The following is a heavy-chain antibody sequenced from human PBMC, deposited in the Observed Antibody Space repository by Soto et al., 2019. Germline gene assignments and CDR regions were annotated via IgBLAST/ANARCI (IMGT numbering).Heavy chain of an antibody. J-gene: IGHJ4*02. CDR2: ISSSSSYI. CDR1: GFTFSSYS. Sequence: EVQLVESGGGLVKPGGSLRLSCAASGFTFSSYSMNWVRQAPGKGLEWVSSISSSSSYIYYAASVKGRFTISRDNAKNSLYLQMNSLRAEDTAVYYCASESLGYCSSTSCYAVDYWGQGTLVTVSS. D-gene: IGHD2-2*01. CDR3: ASESLGYCSSTSCYAVDY. V-gene: IGHV3-21*01.